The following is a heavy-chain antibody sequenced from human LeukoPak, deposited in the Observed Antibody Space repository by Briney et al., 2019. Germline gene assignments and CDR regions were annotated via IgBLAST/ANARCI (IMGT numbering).Heavy chain of an antibody. CDR1: GVSISSYH. Sequence: SETLSLTCTVSGVSISSYHRSWLRQPPGKGLEWIGYIYTSGSTNYNPSLKSRVTISVDTSKNQFSLKLSSVTAADTAVYYCARHIIAAPYFDYWGQGTLVTVSS. D-gene: IGHD6-6*01. CDR2: IYTSGST. V-gene: IGHV4-4*09. J-gene: IGHJ4*02. CDR3: ARHIIAAPYFDY.